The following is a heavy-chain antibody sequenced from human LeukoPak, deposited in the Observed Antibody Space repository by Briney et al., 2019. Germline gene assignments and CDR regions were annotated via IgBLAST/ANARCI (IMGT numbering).Heavy chain of an antibody. Sequence: GGSLRLSCAASGFTVSSNYMNWVRQAPGKGLEWVSSISSSSSYIYYADSVKGRFTISRDNAKNSLYLQMNSLRAEDTAVYYCARVGLGTYAFDIWGQGTMVTVSS. CDR3: ARVGLGTYAFDI. J-gene: IGHJ3*02. CDR1: GFTVSSNY. V-gene: IGHV3-21*01. D-gene: IGHD1-26*01. CDR2: ISSSSSYI.